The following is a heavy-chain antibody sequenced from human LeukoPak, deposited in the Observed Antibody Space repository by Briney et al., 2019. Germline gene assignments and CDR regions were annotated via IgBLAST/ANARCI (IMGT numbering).Heavy chain of an antibody. J-gene: IGHJ3*01. V-gene: IGHV3-33*01. CDR1: GFTFSTYG. CDR2: IWHDGSHK. CDR3: VRGWGSNVYASAFDV. D-gene: IGHD3-16*01. Sequence: GGSLRLSCAASGFTFSTYGMHWVRQAPGKGLEWVTVIWHDGSHKDYADSVKGRFTISRDNSKNTLYLQMNGLRAEDTAVYFCVRGWGSNVYASAFDVWGQGTMVTVSS.